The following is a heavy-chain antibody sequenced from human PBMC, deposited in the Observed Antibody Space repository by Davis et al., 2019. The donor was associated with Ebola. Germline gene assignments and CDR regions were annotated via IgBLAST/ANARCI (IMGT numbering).Heavy chain of an antibody. D-gene: IGHD6-13*01. J-gene: IGHJ4*02. V-gene: IGHV1-18*01. Sequence: ASVKVSCNASGYTFTSYGISWVRQAPGQGLEWMGWISTYNGNTNYAQKLQGRVTMTTDTSTSTAYMELRSLRSDDPAVYYCARDRGLIAAAGTKDYWGQGTLVTVSS. CDR2: ISTYNGNT. CDR3: ARDRGLIAAAGTKDY. CDR1: GYTFTSYG.